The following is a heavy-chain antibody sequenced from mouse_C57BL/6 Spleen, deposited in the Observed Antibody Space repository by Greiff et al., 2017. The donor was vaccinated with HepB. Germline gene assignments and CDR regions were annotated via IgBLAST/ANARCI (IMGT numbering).Heavy chain of an antibody. CDR3: ASSKFNWDYFDY. CDR1: GYTFTDYY. V-gene: IGHV1-77*01. J-gene: IGHJ2*01. D-gene: IGHD4-1*02. Sequence: VQLQQSGAELVKPGASVKISCKASGYTFTDYYINWVKQRPGQGREWIGKSGPGSGSTYYNEKFKGKATLTADKSSSTAYMQLSSLTSEDSAVYFCASSKFNWDYFDYWGQGTTLTVSS. CDR2: SGPGSGST.